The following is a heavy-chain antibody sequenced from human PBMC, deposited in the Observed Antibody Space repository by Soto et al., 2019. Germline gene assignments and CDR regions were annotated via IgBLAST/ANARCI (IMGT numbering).Heavy chain of an antibody. V-gene: IGHV3-11*01. D-gene: IGHD3-16*02. CDR3: AKGYVWGSYRPSMDV. CDR2: ISSSGTTI. CDR1: GLTFSDYD. J-gene: IGHJ6*02. Sequence: GGPLRLCWAASGLTFSDYDIRWISQAPGKGLEWVSYISSSGTTIYYADSVKGRFTISRDNARNSLFLQMNSLRAEDTAVYYCAKGYVWGSYRPSMDVWGHGTTVTVSS.